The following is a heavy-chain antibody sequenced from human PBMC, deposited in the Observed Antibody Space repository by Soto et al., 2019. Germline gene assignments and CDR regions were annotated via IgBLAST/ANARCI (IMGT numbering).Heavy chain of an antibody. CDR3: ARQVKALATLDP. CDR1: GGSISSSSYY. CDR2: IYYNGNT. J-gene: IGHJ5*02. V-gene: IGHV4-39*01. D-gene: IGHD1-1*01. Sequence: QLQLQESGPGLVKASETLSLTCTVSGGSISSSSYYCDWIRQTPGKGLEWIGSIYYNGNTYYNPSLKSRVTISVDRSKKQFSLKLNSVTVADTAVYYCARQVKALATLDPWGQGTLVTVSS.